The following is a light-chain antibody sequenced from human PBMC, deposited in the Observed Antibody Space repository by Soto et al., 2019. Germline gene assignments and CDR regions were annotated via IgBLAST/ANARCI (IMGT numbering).Light chain of an antibody. V-gene: IGLV2-14*01. CDR3: SSYTSSSTRV. CDR1: SSDVGGYNY. CDR2: EVS. J-gene: IGLJ1*01. Sequence: QSALTQPASVSGSPGQSITISCTGTSSDVGGYNYVSWYQQHPGKAPKLMIYEVSNRPSGVSNRFSGSKSGNTASLTIFGLQAEDEDDYYCSSYTSSSTRVFGTGTKLPVL.